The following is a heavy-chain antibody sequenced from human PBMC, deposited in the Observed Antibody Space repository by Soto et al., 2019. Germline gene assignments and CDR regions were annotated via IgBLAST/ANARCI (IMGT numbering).Heavy chain of an antibody. J-gene: IGHJ6*02. CDR2: MNPNSGNT. Sequence: QVQLVQSGAEVKKPGASVKVSCKASGYTFTSYDINWVRQATGQGLEWMGWMNPNSGNTGYAQKFQGRVTMTRNTSISTAYMELSSLRSEDTAVYYCARPYGDPYYYSYYGMDVWGQGTTVTVSS. CDR1: GYTFTSYD. D-gene: IGHD4-17*01. V-gene: IGHV1-8*01. CDR3: ARPYGDPYYYSYYGMDV.